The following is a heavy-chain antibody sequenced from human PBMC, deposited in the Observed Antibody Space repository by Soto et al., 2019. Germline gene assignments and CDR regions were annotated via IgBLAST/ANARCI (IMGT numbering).Heavy chain of an antibody. Sequence: GGSLRLSCAASGFTVSSNYMSWVRQAPGKGLEWVSVIYSGGSTYYADSVKGRFTISRVNSKNTLYLQMNSLRAEGPAVYYCARDSAGDYYYYCMDVWGKGTTVTVSS. V-gene: IGHV3-53*01. CDR2: IYSGGST. D-gene: IGHD1-26*01. J-gene: IGHJ6*03. CDR3: ARDSAGDYYYYCMDV. CDR1: GFTVSSNY.